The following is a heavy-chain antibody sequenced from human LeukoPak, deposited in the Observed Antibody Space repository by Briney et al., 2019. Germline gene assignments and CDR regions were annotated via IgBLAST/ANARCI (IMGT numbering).Heavy chain of an antibody. V-gene: IGHV3-23*01. Sequence: PGGSLRLSRAASGFTFSSYAMSWVRQAPGKGLEWVSAISGSGGSTYYADSVKGRFTISRDNSKNTLYLQMNSLRAEDTAVYYCAKDLGVVIAIYFDYWGQGTLVTVSS. D-gene: IGHD2-21*01. CDR3: AKDLGVVIAIYFDY. CDR1: GFTFSSYA. J-gene: IGHJ4*02. CDR2: ISGSGGST.